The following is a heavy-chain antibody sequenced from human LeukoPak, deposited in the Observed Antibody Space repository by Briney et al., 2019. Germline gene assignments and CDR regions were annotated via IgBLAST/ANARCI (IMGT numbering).Heavy chain of an antibody. D-gene: IGHD6-25*01. CDR2: INTNTGNP. Sequence: ASVKVSCKASGYTFARYTMNWVRQAPGQGLEWMGWINTNTGNPTYAQGFTGRFVFPLDTSGSTAYLQINSLKAEDSAVYYCARELRQRLPLYGMDVWGQGTTVTVSS. CDR3: ARELRQRLPLYGMDV. J-gene: IGHJ6*02. V-gene: IGHV7-4-1*02. CDR1: GYTFARYT.